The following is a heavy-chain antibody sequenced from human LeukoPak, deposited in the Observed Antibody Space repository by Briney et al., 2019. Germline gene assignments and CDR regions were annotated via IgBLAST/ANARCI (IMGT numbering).Heavy chain of an antibody. CDR2: IYYSGST. Sequence: SETLSLTCTVSGGSISNYYWSWLRQPPGKGLEWIGYIYYSGSTSYNPSLKSRVTISVDTSKNQLSLKLSSVTAADTAVYYCARHFADDFWSGYGYWGQGILVTVSS. CDR3: ARHFADDFWSGYGY. V-gene: IGHV4-59*08. J-gene: IGHJ4*02. CDR1: GGSISNYY. D-gene: IGHD3-3*01.